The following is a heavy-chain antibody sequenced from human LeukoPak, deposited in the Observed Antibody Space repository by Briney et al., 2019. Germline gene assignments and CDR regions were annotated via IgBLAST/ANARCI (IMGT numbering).Heavy chain of an antibody. CDR1: GFTFSSYV. V-gene: IGHV3-23*01. D-gene: IGHD3-10*01. CDR2: ITTSGGNT. J-gene: IGHJ4*02. Sequence: GGSLRLSCAASGFTFSSYVMSWVRQAPGKGLEWISGITTSGGNTFYADSVKGRFTISRDNSKNTLYLQMNSLRAEDTAVYYCARRSGTIDYWGQGTLVTVSS. CDR3: ARRSGTIDY.